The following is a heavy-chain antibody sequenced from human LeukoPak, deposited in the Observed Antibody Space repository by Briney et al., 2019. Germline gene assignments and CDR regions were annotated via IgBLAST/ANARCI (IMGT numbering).Heavy chain of an antibody. J-gene: IGHJ6*03. CDR1: GYTFTGYY. V-gene: IGHV1-46*01. CDR2: INPSGGST. D-gene: IGHD6-13*01. CDR3: ARDPGHIAAVANYYYYYMDV. Sequence: ASVKVSCKASGYTFTGYYMHWVRQAPGQGLEWMGIINPSGGSTSYAQKFQGGVTMTRDMSTSTVYMELSSLRSEDTAVYYCARDPGHIAAVANYYYYYMDVWGKGTTVTVSS.